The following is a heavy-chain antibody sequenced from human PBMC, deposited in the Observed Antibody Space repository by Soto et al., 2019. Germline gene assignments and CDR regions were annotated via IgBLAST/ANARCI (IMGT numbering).Heavy chain of an antibody. J-gene: IGHJ2*01. CDR2: IIPIFGTV. D-gene: IGHD5-12*01. CDR1: GGTFSNYP. CDR3: ARGNHRWLQLWYFDL. V-gene: IGHV1-69*12. Sequence: QVQLVQSGAEVKKPGSSVKVSCKASGGTFSNYPISWVRQAPGQGREWMGGIIPIFGTVNYAQKFQGRVTITADESTSTAYMEQSSLRSEDTAVYYCARGNHRWLQLWYFDLWGRGTLVTVSS.